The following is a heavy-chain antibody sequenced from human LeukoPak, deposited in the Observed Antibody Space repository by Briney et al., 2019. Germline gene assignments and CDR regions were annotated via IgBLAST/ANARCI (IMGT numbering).Heavy chain of an antibody. CDR1: GFNFDDSA. V-gene: IGHV3-9*01. CDR3: AEAVGYCTNGVCYKYFHH. Sequence: PDRSLRLSCAASGFNFDDSAMHWVRQVPGKGLEWVAGISWNSVTIAYADSVKGRFTIPRDNGKNSLYLQMNSLRAEDTALYYCAEAVGYCTNGVCYKYFHHWGQGTLVTVSS. J-gene: IGHJ1*01. D-gene: IGHD2-8*01. CDR2: ISWNSVTI.